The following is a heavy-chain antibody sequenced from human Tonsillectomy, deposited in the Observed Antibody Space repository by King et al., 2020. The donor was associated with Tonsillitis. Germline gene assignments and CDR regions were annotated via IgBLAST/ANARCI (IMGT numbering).Heavy chain of an antibody. CDR3: ARVVWSGGIYAFHL. V-gene: IGHV4-4*07. D-gene: IGHD3-10*01. CDR2: IYGSGST. Sequence: QMQESGPGLVKPSETLSLTCTVSGGSISSNYWSWIRQTARKGLEWIGRIYGSGSTIYHPSLKSRVTMSVDTSKNQFSLKVNSVTAAATAVYFCARVVWSGGIYAFHLWGQGKMVTVSS. J-gene: IGHJ3*01. CDR1: GGSISSNY.